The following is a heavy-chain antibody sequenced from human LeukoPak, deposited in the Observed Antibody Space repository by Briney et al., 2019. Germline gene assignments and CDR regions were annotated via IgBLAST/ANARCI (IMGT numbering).Heavy chain of an antibody. Sequence: ASVKVSCTASGYTFSDYYLHWVRQAPGQGLEWMGWINPNSGGTKSAQEFQGRVTMTRDTSISTAYMELSRLTSDDTAVYYCARVDTALNYWGQGTLVTVSS. J-gene: IGHJ4*02. V-gene: IGHV1-2*02. CDR1: GYTFSDYY. D-gene: IGHD5-18*01. CDR3: ARVDTALNY. CDR2: INPNSGGT.